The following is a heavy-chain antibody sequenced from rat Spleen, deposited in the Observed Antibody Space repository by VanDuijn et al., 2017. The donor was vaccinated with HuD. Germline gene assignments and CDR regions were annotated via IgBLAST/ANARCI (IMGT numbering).Heavy chain of an antibody. CDR2: IWPSGST. Sequence: QVQLKESGPGLMQSSETLSLTCTVSGFSLTTNGVGWLRQPLGRGLMWMGTIWPSGSTNYNLAVQSRLSISRDTSKSQVFLKMDSLQPDDTGTYYCASHPWGGAPSSWGQGVMVTVSS. D-gene: IGHD5-1*01. CDR3: ASHPWGGAPSS. J-gene: IGHJ2*01. V-gene: IGHV2-72*01. CDR1: GFSLTTNG.